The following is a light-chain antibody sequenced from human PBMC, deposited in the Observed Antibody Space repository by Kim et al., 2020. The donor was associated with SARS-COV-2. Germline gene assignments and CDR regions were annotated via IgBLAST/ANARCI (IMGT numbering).Light chain of an antibody. J-gene: IGKJ2*02. CDR3: QQYDTSPSCT. V-gene: IGKV3-20*01. CDR1: QSVSDNY. CDR2: GAS. Sequence: EIVLTQSPGTLSLSPGERATLSCRASQSVSDNYLAWYQQKPGQAPRLLIYGASSRATGIPDRFSGSGSGTDFTLTISRLEPEDFAVYYCQQYDTSPSCTFGQGTKLKI.